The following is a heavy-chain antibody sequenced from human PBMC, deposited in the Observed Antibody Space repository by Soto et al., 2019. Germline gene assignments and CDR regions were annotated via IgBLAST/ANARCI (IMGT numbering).Heavy chain of an antibody. CDR3: ARDQNMVTTSASASPYYFDY. J-gene: IGHJ4*02. CDR1: GFTFSSYG. V-gene: IGHV3-33*01. CDR2: IWYDGSNK. Sequence: QVQLVESGGGVVQPGRSLRLSCAASGFTFSSYGMHWVRQAPGKGLEWVAVIWYDGSNKYYADSVKGRFTISRDNSKNTLYLQMNSLRAEDTAVYYCARDQNMVTTSASASPYYFDYWGQGTLVTVSS. D-gene: IGHD4-17*01.